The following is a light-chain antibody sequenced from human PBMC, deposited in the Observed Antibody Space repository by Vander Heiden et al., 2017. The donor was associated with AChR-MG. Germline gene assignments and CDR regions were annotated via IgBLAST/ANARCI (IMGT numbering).Light chain of an antibody. V-gene: IGLV2-23*01. J-gene: IGLJ3*02. CDR2: EGS. Sequence: QTPPTHPLSASGAPGQSITTSCTGTRSDVGSYNLVSWHQQHPSKAPKLMIYEGSKRPSGVSNRFSGSKSGNTASLTISGLQSEDEADYYCCSYAGSSTWVFGGGTKLTVL. CDR1: RSDVGSYNL. CDR3: CSYAGSSTWV.